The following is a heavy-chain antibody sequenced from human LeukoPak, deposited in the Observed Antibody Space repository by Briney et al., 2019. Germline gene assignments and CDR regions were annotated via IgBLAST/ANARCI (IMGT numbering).Heavy chain of an antibody. CDR3: AREHGDYYYYYYMDV. V-gene: IGHV3-66*01. D-gene: IGHD4-17*01. CDR2: FNSGGST. Sequence: GGSLRLSCAASGFTVSSYYMTWVRLAPGKGLEWVAIFNSGGSTEYADSVRGRFIITRDRSKNTVDLQMNSLRVEDTAVYYCAREHGDYYYYYYMDVWGKGTTVIVSS. CDR1: GFTVSSYY. J-gene: IGHJ6*03.